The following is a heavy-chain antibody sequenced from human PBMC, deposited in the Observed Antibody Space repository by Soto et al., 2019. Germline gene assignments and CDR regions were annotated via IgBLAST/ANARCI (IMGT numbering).Heavy chain of an antibody. CDR1: GYTFTSYD. Sequence: SVKVSCKASGYTFTSYDINWVRQATGQGLEWMGWMNPNSGNTGYAQKFQGRVTMTRNTSISTAYMELSSLRSEDTAVYYCARVMGREGSSSVPYYYYGMDVWGQGTTVTVSS. J-gene: IGHJ6*02. D-gene: IGHD6-6*01. CDR3: ARVMGREGSSSVPYYYYGMDV. CDR2: MNPNSGNT. V-gene: IGHV1-8*01.